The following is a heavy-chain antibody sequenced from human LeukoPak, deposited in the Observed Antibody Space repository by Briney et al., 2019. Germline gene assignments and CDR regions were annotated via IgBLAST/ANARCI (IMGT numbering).Heavy chain of an antibody. CDR1: GGSITSDNW. CDR3: ARDRDGMGV. CDR2: IYHSGST. V-gene: IGHV4-4*02. Sequence: PSGTLSLTCAVSGGSITSDNWWTWVRQPPGKGLEWIGAIYHSGSTDYNPSLKSRVTISVDKSKDQFSLKLSSVTAADTAVYFCARDRDGMGVWGQGTTVTVSS. J-gene: IGHJ6*02.